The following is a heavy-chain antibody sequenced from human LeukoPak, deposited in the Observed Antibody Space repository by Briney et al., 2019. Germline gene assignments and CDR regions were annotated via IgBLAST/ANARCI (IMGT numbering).Heavy chain of an antibody. Sequence: SETLSLTCTVSGGSISSYYWSWIRQPAGKGLEWIGRIYTSGSTNYNPSLKSRVTTSVDTSKNQFSLKLSSVTAADTAVYYCARVSRPTQGNIYYYYYMDVWGKGTTVTVSS. D-gene: IGHD1/OR15-1a*01. CDR1: GGSISSYY. V-gene: IGHV4-4*07. CDR3: ARVSRPTQGNIYYYYYMDV. J-gene: IGHJ6*03. CDR2: IYTSGST.